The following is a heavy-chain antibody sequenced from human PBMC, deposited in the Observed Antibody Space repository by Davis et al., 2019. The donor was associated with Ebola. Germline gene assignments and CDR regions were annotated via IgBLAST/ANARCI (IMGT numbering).Heavy chain of an antibody. Sequence: PGGSLRLSCAASGFPVSDNYMNWVRQAPGKGLEWVSLIYSGDNTYYADSVKGRFTISRDSSKNTLYLQMHSLRVEDTAVYYCARDWEYTTTFERGLARRGYYGMDVWGKGTTVTVSS. J-gene: IGHJ6*04. CDR1: GFPVSDNY. V-gene: IGHV3-53*01. D-gene: IGHD6-6*01. CDR3: ARDWEYTTTFERGLARRGYYGMDV. CDR2: IYSGDNT.